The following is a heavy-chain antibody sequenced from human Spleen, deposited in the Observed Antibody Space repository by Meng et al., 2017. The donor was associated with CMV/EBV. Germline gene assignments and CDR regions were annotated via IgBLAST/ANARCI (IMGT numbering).Heavy chain of an antibody. J-gene: IGHJ4*02. Sequence: GGSLRLSCAASGFTFGPYTMNWVRQAPGKGLEWVASIGSSSTYVSYADSVKGRFTISRDNARNSVSLQMNSLTAEDTAVYYCARDSEWGYWGQGTLVTVSS. CDR3: ARDSEWGY. CDR2: IGSSSTYV. CDR1: GFTFGPYT. V-gene: IGHV3-21*01. D-gene: IGHD2-8*01.